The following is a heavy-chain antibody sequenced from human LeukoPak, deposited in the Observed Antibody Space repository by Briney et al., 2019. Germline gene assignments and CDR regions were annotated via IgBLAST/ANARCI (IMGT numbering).Heavy chain of an antibody. CDR3: ARDPGVAYFAMDV. Sequence: GGSLRLSCAASEFTFSTYSMNCVRQAPGKGLEWVSSISSSSSYIYYADSVKGRFTISRDNAKNSLYLQMNSLRAEDTAVYYCARDPGVAYFAMDVWGQGTTVTVSS. CDR1: EFTFSTYS. J-gene: IGHJ6*02. D-gene: IGHD5-12*01. V-gene: IGHV3-21*01. CDR2: ISSSSSYI.